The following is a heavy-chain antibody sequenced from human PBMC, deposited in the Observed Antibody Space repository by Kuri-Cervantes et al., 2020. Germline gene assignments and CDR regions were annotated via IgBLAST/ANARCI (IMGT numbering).Heavy chain of an antibody. Sequence: SVKVSCKASGFTFTSSAVQWVRQARGQRLEWIGWIVVGSGNTNYAQKFQERVTITRDTSISTAYMELSRLRSDDTAVYYCARDLAVSDYWGQGTLVTVSS. V-gene: IGHV1-58*01. CDR2: IVVGSGNT. D-gene: IGHD3-3*02. J-gene: IGHJ4*02. CDR1: GFTFTSSA. CDR3: ARDLAVSDY.